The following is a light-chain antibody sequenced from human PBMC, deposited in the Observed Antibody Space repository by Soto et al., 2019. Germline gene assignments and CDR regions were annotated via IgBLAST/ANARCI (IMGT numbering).Light chain of an antibody. CDR3: VLYMGSCILV. J-gene: IGLJ3*02. Sequence: QTVVTQEPSFSVSPGGTVTLTCGLSSGSVSTNYYPSWYQQTPGQAPRTLIYSTNTRSSGVPDRFSGSILGNKAALTITGGQADDGIDYYCVLYMGSCILVLGGRTK. CDR2: STN. V-gene: IGLV8-61*01. CDR1: SGSVSTNYY.